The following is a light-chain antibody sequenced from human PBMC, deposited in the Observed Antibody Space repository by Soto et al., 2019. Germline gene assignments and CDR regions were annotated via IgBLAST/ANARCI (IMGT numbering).Light chain of an antibody. CDR3: QHYNSYSEA. CDR2: GAS. CDR1: QIVLSSSNNKNY. V-gene: IGKV4-1*01. Sequence: DIVMTQSPDSLAVSLGERATINCKSSQIVLSSSNNKNYLAWYQQKPGQAPRLLIYGASTRATGIPARFSGSGSGTEFTLTISSLQPDDFATYYCQHYNSYSEAFGQGTKVDIK. J-gene: IGKJ1*01.